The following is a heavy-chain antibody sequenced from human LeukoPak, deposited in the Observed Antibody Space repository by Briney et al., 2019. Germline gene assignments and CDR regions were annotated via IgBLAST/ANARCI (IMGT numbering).Heavy chain of an antibody. Sequence: GGSLRLSCAASGFTFSSSAMSWVRQAPGKGLEWVSAISNNGGYTYYADSVQGRFTISRDNSKSTLCLQMNSLRAEDTAVYYCAGGDRIAAAGKGVDYWGQGTLVTVSS. CDR3: AGGDRIAAAGKGVDY. V-gene: IGHV3-23*01. J-gene: IGHJ4*02. CDR2: ISNNGGYT. CDR1: GFTFSSSA. D-gene: IGHD6-13*01.